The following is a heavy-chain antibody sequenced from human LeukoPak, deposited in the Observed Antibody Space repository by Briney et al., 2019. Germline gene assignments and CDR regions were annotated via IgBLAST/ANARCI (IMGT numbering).Heavy chain of an antibody. CDR1: GFTFSSYG. D-gene: IGHD3-9*01. CDR2: IRYDGSNK. CDR3: ARDALTSNYDILTGYYTAPGAFDI. J-gene: IGHJ3*02. Sequence: GGSLRLSCAASGFTFSSYGMHWVRQAPGKGLEGVAFIRYDGSNKYYADSVKGRFTISRDNSKNTLYLQMNSLRAEDTAVYYCARDALTSNYDILTGYYTAPGAFDIWGQGTMVTVSS. V-gene: IGHV3-30*02.